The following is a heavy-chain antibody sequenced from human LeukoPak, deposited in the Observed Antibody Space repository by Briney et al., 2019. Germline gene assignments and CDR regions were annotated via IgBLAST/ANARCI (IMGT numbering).Heavy chain of an antibody. CDR3: AKDYGLMWIRGELLLD. Sequence: PGGSLRLSCAESGFTFSSYGMHWVRQAPGKGLEWVAFIRYDGSDKYYADSVKGRFTISRDNSKNTLYLQMNSLRAEDTAVYYCAKDYGLMWIRGELLLDWGQGTLVTVSS. V-gene: IGHV3-30*02. J-gene: IGHJ4*02. D-gene: IGHD1-26*01. CDR1: GFTFSSYG. CDR2: IRYDGSDK.